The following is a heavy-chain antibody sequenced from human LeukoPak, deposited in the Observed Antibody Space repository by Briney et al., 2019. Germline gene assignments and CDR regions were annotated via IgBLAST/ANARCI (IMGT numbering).Heavy chain of an antibody. D-gene: IGHD3-10*01. Sequence: PGGSLRLSCAASGFTFSSYSMNWIRQPPGKGLEWIGSIYYSGSTYYNPSLKSRVTISVDTSKNQFSLKLSSVTAADTAVYYCARDRKGFPFDYWGQGTLVTVSS. V-gene: IGHV4-39*07. CDR3: ARDRKGFPFDY. CDR1: GFTFSSYS. CDR2: IYYSGST. J-gene: IGHJ4*02.